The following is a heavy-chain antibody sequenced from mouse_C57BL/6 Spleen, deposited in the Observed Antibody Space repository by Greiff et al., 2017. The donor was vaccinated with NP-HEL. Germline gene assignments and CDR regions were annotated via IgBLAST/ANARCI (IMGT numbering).Heavy chain of an antibody. CDR1: GYTFTSYW. CDR3: ARGGSSGATDY. V-gene: IGHV1-61*01. CDR2: IYPSDSET. J-gene: IGHJ4*01. Sequence: QVQLQQPGAELVRPGSSVKLSCKASGYTFTSYWMDWVKQRPGQGLEWIGNIYPSDSETHYNQKFKDKATLTVDKSSSTAYMQLSSLTSEDSAVYYSARGGSSGATDYWGQGTSVTVSS. D-gene: IGHD3-2*02.